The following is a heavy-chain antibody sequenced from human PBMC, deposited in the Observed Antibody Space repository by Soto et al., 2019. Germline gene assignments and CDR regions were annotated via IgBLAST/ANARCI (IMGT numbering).Heavy chain of an antibody. CDR3: ARDKEQQLVLNWFDP. J-gene: IGHJ5*02. CDR1: GYTFTSYA. CDR2: INAGNGNT. V-gene: IGHV1-3*01. Sequence: ASVKVSCKASGYTFTSYAMHWVRQAPGQRLEWMGWINAGNGNTKYSQKFQGRVTITRDTSASTAYMVLSSLRSEDTAVYYCARDKEQQLVLNWFDPWGQGTLVTVSS. D-gene: IGHD6-13*01.